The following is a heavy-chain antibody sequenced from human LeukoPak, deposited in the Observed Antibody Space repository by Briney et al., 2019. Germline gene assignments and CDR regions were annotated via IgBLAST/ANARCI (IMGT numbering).Heavy chain of an antibody. CDR1: GGPISSYY. Sequence: SETLSLTCTVSGGPISSYYWSWIRQPAGKGLEWTGRIYTSGSTNYNPSLKSRVTMSVDTSKNQFSLKLGSVTAADTAVYYCARVEGSWSLHYMDVWGEGTTVTVSS. D-gene: IGHD6-13*01. CDR3: ARVEGSWSLHYMDV. V-gene: IGHV4-4*07. J-gene: IGHJ6*03. CDR2: IYTSGST.